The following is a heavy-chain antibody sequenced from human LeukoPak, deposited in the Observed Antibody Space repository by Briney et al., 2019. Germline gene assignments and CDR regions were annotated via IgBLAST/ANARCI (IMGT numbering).Heavy chain of an antibody. J-gene: IGHJ4*02. Sequence: ASVKVSCKASGYTFTGYYMHWVRQAPGQGLEWMGWINPNSGGTNYAQKFQGRVTMTRDTSISTAYMELSRLRSDDTAVYYCARGQAVRGLLITPFDYWGQGTLVTVSS. CDR1: GYTFTGYY. V-gene: IGHV1-2*02. D-gene: IGHD3-10*01. CDR3: ARGQAVRGLLITPFDY. CDR2: INPNSGGT.